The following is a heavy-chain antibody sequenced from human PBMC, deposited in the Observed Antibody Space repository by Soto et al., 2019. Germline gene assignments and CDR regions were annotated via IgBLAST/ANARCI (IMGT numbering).Heavy chain of an antibody. CDR1: GYSYTSYW. V-gene: IGHV5-10-1*01. CDR3: ASYSSGGYYYGMDV. D-gene: IGHD6-25*01. CDR2: IDPSDSYT. J-gene: IGHJ6*02. Sequence: GECLKISCKGSGYSYTSYWFSWVRQMPGKGLEWMGRIDPSDSYTNYSPSFQGHVTISADKSISTAYLQWSSLKASDTAMYYCASYSSGGYYYGMDVRGQGTTVTVSS.